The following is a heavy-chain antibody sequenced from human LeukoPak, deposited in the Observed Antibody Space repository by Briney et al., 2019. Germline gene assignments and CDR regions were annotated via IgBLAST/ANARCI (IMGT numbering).Heavy chain of an antibody. Sequence: SSEKVSRRTCVYXLLRYAMIGVRQAPPQALEWMGGIIPFFCTEHHAQKSQDRVPNTGDEYTSTAHTELRSLRSEDHAVYYCARVRRDMTTVTTGPRAFDIWGQGKMVTVSS. D-gene: IGHD4-17*01. CDR3: ARVRRDMTTVTTGPRAFDI. J-gene: IGHJ3*02. CDR1: VYXLLRYA. CDR2: IIPFFCTE. V-gene: IGHV1-69*13.